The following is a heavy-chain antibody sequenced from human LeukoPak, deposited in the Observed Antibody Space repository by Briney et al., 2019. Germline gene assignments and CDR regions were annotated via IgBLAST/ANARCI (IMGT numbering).Heavy chain of an antibody. CDR3: AKGSYTTGGDNYLDL. J-gene: IGHJ4*02. V-gene: IGHV3-30*18. D-gene: IGHD6-19*01. CDR2: ISYDGSNN. CDR1: GFTFSSSA. Sequence: TGGSLRLSCVASGFTFSSSAFHWVRQAPGKGLDWVALISYDGSNNYYADSVKGRFTISRDNTRGTLYLQMDSLRADDTAVYYCAKGSYTTGGDNYLDLWGEGTLVTVSS.